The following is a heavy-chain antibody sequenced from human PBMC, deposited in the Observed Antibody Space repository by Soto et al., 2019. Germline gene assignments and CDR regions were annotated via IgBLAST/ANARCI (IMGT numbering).Heavy chain of an antibody. D-gene: IGHD1-26*01. CDR2: FDPEDGET. V-gene: IGHV1-24*01. J-gene: IGHJ6*02. CDR1: GYTLTELS. CDR3: ATEGRPSSGSYFYYYYGMDV. Sequence: QVQLVQPGAEVKKPGASVKVSCKVSGYTLTELSMHWVRQAPGKGLEWMGGFDPEDGETIYAQKFQGRVTMTEDTSTDTVDMELSSLRSEDTAVYYCATEGRPSSGSYFYYYYGMDVWGQGTTVTVSS.